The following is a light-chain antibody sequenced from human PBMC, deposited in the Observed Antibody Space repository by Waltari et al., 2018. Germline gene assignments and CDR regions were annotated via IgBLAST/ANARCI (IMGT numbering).Light chain of an antibody. CDR3: QQYYSTPPT. Sequence: DIVMTQSPDSLAVSLGESAPITCTSSQSVLYSSNNKNYLAWYQQKPGQPPKLLIYWASTRESGVPDRFSGSGSGTDFTLTISSLQAEDVAVYYCQQYYSTPPTFGQGTKVEIK. CDR2: WAS. CDR1: QSVLYSSNNKNY. J-gene: IGKJ1*01. V-gene: IGKV4-1*01.